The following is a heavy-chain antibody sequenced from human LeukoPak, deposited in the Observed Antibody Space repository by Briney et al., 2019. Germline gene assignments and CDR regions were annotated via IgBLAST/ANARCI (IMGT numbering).Heavy chain of an antibody. J-gene: IGHJ4*02. CDR3: ARPVGAPAD. V-gene: IGHV1-18*01. CDR1: GYTFTSYG. Sequence: ASVKVSCKASGYTFTSYGISWVRQAPGQGLEWMGWISAYNGNTNYAQKFQGRVTMTRDTSISTAYMELSRLRSDDTAVYYCARPVGAPADWGQGTLVTVSS. D-gene: IGHD1-26*01. CDR2: ISAYNGNT.